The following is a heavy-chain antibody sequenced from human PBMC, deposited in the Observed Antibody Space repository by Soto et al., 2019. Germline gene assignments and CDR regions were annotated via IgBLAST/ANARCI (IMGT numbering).Heavy chain of an antibody. J-gene: IGHJ4*02. CDR3: ASSESRVVVITPSGNPKFDY. CDR1: VGSISSGGYY. V-gene: IGHV4-31*03. D-gene: IGHD3-22*01. Sequence: ALSRTCTVSVGSISSGGYYWSWILQHPGKGLEWIGYIYYSGSTYYNPSLKSRVTISVDTSKNQFSLKLSSVTAADTAVYYCASSESRVVVITPSGNPKFDYWGQGTLVTVSS. CDR2: IYYSGST.